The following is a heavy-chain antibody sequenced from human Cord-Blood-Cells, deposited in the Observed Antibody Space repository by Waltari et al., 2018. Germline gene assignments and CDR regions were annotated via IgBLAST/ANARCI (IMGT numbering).Heavy chain of an antibody. Sequence: QVQLVQSGAEVKKPGASVKVSCKASGYTFTGYYMHWVRQAPGQGLEWMGWINPKSGGTNYAQKFKGRVTMTRDTSISTAYMELSRLRSDDTAVYYCARAPLYGSCPDYWGQGTLVTVSS. J-gene: IGHJ4*02. CDR3: ARAPLYGSCPDY. CDR1: GYTFTGYY. D-gene: IGHD2-2*01. V-gene: IGHV1-2*02. CDR2: INPKSGGT.